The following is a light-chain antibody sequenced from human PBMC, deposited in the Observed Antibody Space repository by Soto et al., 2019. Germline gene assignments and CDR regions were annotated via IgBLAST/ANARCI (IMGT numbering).Light chain of an antibody. J-gene: IGKJ1*01. CDR2: KAS. CDR1: ESISNF. Sequence: DIQITQSPSTLSASVGDRVTITCRASESISNFLAWYQQKPGKAPNLLIYKASSLESGVPARFSGSGSGTEFTLTINSLQSEDFAVYYCQQYNSWWTFGQGTKVDIK. CDR3: QQYNSWWT. V-gene: IGKV1-5*03.